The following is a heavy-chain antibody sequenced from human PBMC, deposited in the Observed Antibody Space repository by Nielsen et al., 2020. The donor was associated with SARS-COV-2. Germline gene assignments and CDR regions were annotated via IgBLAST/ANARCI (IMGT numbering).Heavy chain of an antibody. CDR2: INPSGGST. D-gene: IGHD6-13*01. V-gene: IGHV1-46*01. Sequence: ASVKVSCKASGYTFTSYYMHWVRQAPGQGLEWMGIINPSGGSTSYAQKLQGRVTMTTDTSTSTAYMEPRSLRSDDTAVYYCARGRGIYYFDYWGQGTLVTVSS. J-gene: IGHJ4*02. CDR1: GYTFTSYY. CDR3: ARGRGIYYFDY.